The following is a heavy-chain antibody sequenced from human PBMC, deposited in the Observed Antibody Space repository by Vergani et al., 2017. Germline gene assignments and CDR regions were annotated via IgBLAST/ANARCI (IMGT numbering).Heavy chain of an antibody. J-gene: IGHJ6*02. Sequence: EVQLVESGGGLVQPGGSLRLSCAASGFTFSSYSMNWVRQAPGKGLEWVSYISSSSSTIYYADSVKGRFTISRDNAKNSLYLQMNSLRAEETAVYYCARDRYGDYAYYYYYGMDVWGQGTTVTVSS. D-gene: IGHD4-17*01. CDR3: ARDRYGDYAYYYYYGMDV. CDR2: ISSSSSTI. CDR1: GFTFSSYS. V-gene: IGHV3-48*01.